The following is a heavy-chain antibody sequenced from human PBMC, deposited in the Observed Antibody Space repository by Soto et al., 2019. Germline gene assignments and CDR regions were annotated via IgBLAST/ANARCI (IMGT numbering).Heavy chain of an antibody. CDR2: ISSSSSTI. D-gene: IGHD2-2*01. Sequence: GGSLRLSCAASGFTFSSYSMNWVRQAPGKGLEWVSYISSSSSTIYYADSVKGRFTISRDNAKNSLYLQMNSLRAEDTAVYYCARVGLGYCSSTSCHPFDYWGQGTLVTVS. V-gene: IGHV3-48*01. CDR1: GFTFSSYS. J-gene: IGHJ4*02. CDR3: ARVGLGYCSSTSCHPFDY.